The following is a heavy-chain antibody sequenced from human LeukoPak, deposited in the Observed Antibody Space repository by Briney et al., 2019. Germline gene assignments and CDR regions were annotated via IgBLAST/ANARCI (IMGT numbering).Heavy chain of an antibody. CDR2: ISAYNGNT. Sequence: GASVEVSCKASGYTFTSYGISWVRQAPGQGLEWMGWISAYNGNTNYAQKLQGRVTMTTDTSTSTAYMELRSLRSDDTAVYYCARGGERGRDFWSGYSSLGYWGQGTLVTVSS. J-gene: IGHJ4*02. CDR3: ARGGERGRDFWSGYSSLGY. D-gene: IGHD3-3*01. V-gene: IGHV1-18*01. CDR1: GYTFTSYG.